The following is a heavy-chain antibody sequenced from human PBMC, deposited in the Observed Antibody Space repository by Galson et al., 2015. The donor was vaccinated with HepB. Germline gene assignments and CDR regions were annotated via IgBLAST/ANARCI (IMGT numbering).Heavy chain of an antibody. D-gene: IGHD6-19*01. CDR1: GFTVSSNY. J-gene: IGHJ4*02. CDR2: IYSGGST. Sequence: SLRLSCAASGFTVSSNYMSWVRQAPGKGLEWVSVIYSGGSTYYADSVKGRFTISRDNSKNTLYLQMNSLRAEDTAVYYCASPGRAVAGITLDYWGQGTLVTVSS. V-gene: IGHV3-53*01. CDR3: ASPGRAVAGITLDY.